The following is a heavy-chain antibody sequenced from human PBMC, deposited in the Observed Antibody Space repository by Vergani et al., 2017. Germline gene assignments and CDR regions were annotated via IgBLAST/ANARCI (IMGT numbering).Heavy chain of an antibody. D-gene: IGHD6-25*01. CDR3: ARYRSVQGLVHTKGSFDI. Sequence: QVQLVESGGGLVKPGGSLRLSCAASGFTFSDYYMSWIRQAPGKGPEWDSYISSSGSTIHYADSVKGRFTISRDNAKNSLYLQMNSLRAEDTAVYYCARYRSVQGLVHTKGSFDIWGQGTMVTVSS. CDR2: ISSSGSTI. V-gene: IGHV3-11*04. J-gene: IGHJ3*02. CDR1: GFTFSDYY.